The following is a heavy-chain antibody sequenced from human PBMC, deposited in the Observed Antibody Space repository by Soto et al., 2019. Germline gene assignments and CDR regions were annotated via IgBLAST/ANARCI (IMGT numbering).Heavy chain of an antibody. V-gene: IGHV1-18*01. J-gene: IGHJ4*02. CDR1: GYTFTSYG. CDR3: ARDPHSGWYRGHFDL. CDR2: ISAYNGNT. Sequence: GASVKVSCKASGYTFTSYGISWVRQAPGQGLEWMGWISAYNGNTNYAQKLQGRVTMTTDTSTSTAYMELTSLRSDDTAVYYCARDPHSGWYRGHFDLWGRGTVVTVSS. D-gene: IGHD6-13*01.